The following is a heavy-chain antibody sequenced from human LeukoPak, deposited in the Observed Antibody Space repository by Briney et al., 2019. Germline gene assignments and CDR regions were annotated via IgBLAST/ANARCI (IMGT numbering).Heavy chain of an antibody. CDR2: ISSSSSYI. J-gene: IGHJ4*02. Sequence: GGSLRLSCAASGFTFSSYSMNWVRQAPGKGLEWVSSISSSSSYIYYADSVKGRFTISRDNAKNSLYLQMNSLRAEDTALYYCARDVAAAGTRGNDYWGQGTLVTVSS. CDR1: GFTFSSYS. CDR3: ARDVAAAGTRGNDY. D-gene: IGHD6-13*01. V-gene: IGHV3-21*04.